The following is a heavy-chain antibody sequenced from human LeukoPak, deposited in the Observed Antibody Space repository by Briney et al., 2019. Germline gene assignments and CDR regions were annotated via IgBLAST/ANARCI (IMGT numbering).Heavy chain of an antibody. V-gene: IGHV3-23*01. Sequence: PGRSLRLSCAASGFTFDDYAMCWVRQAPGKGLEWVSGISGSGDDTYHADSVKGRFTISRDNSKNTLYLQMNSLRAEDTAVYYCAKVSLGYCSSTRCAHMDVWGKGTTVTVSS. D-gene: IGHD2-2*01. CDR3: AKVSLGYCSSTRCAHMDV. CDR2: ISGSGDDT. CDR1: GFTFDDYA. J-gene: IGHJ6*03.